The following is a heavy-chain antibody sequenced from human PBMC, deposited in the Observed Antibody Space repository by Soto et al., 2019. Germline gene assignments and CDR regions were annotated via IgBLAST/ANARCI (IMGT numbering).Heavy chain of an antibody. CDR3: PRDFIVGAPDYFDY. J-gene: IGHJ4*02. CDR1: GFTFSDYP. Sequence: QVQLVESGGGVVQPGRSLSLSCAASGFTFSDYPMHWVRQAPGKGLEWVAVISYDGRVKYYVDSVKGRFTISRDDSKNTLYLQMNSLSADATAVYYCPRDFIVGAPDYFDYWGQGTLVTVSS. CDR2: ISYDGRVK. D-gene: IGHD1-26*01. V-gene: IGHV3-30*04.